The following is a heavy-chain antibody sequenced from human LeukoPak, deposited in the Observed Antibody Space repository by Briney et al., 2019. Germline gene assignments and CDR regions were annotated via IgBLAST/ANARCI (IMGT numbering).Heavy chain of an antibody. CDR1: VGSISSGSYY. J-gene: IGHJ4*02. D-gene: IGHD2-15*01. CDR2: IYTSGST. CDR3: AGRTALGYCSGGSCYSDFDY. V-gene: IGHV4-61*02. Sequence: SETLSLTCTVSVGSISSGSYYWSWIRQPAGKGLEWIGRIYTSGSTNYNPSLKSRVTISVDTSKNQFSLKLSSVTAADTAVYYCAGRTALGYCSGGSCYSDFDYWGQGTLVTVSS.